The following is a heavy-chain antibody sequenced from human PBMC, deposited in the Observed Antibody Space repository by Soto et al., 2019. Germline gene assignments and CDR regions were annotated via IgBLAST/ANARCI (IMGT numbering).Heavy chain of an antibody. Sequence: EVQLVESGGGLVQPGRSLRLSCAASGFTSDDYAMHWVRQAPGKGLEWVSGISWNSGSIGYADSVKGRFTISRDNAKNSLYLQMNSLRAEDTALYYCARAKFLGYCSGGSCYPFDYWGQGTLVTVSS. CDR2: ISWNSGSI. V-gene: IGHV3-9*02. CDR3: ARAKFLGYCSGGSCYPFDY. CDR1: GFTSDDYA. J-gene: IGHJ4*02. D-gene: IGHD2-15*01.